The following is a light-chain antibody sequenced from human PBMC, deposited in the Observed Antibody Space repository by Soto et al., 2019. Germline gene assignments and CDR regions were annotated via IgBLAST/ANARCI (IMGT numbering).Light chain of an antibody. V-gene: IGKV2-30*01. Sequence: DVVVTQSPLSLPVTLGQPASVSCRSSQSLVDGSGNTYLSWFQQRPGQSPRRLIYKVSYRDSGVPDRFSGSGSGTDFTLKITRVEPEDVCVYYCMQGTYWPYTFGQGTKLEIK. J-gene: IGKJ2*01. CDR1: QSLVDGSGNTY. CDR3: MQGTYWPYT. CDR2: KVS.